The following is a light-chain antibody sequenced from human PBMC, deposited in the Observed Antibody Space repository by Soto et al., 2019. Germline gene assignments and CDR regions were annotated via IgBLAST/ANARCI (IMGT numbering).Light chain of an antibody. V-gene: IGKV3-11*01. J-gene: IGKJ5*01. CDR3: QQRNNCPPVT. CDR2: GAS. Sequence: ILLTQSPATLSVSAGERPPLPCRASPSVTNCLSSYQQKTGQAPRPLIYGASNRATGSPARCISGRSCANVALTISSLEQEDYAVYSCQQRNNCPPVTFGQGTRLEIK. CDR1: PSVTNC.